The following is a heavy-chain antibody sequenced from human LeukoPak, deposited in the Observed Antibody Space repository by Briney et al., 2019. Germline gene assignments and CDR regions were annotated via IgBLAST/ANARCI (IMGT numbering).Heavy chain of an antibody. CDR3: AKGAVYSSSWKPGPTYYYYYMDV. J-gene: IGHJ6*03. CDR1: GFTFSSYW. D-gene: IGHD6-13*01. CDR2: INSDGSST. V-gene: IGHV3-74*01. Sequence: GGSLGLSCAASGFTFSSYWMHWVRQAPGKGLVWVSRINSDGSSTSYADSVKGRFTIPRDNSKNTLYLQMNSLRAEDTAVYYCAKGAVYSSSWKPGPTYYYYYMDVWGKGTTVTVSS.